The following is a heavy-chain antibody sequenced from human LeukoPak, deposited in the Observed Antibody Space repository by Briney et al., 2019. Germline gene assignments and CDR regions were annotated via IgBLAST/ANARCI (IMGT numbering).Heavy chain of an antibody. CDR3: ARAYGSGSYEYYMDV. CDR1: GFTFSSYS. CDR2: ISSSSSYI. Sequence: GGSLRLSCAASGFTFSSYSMNWVRQAPGKGLEWVSSISSSSSYIYYADSVKGRFTISRDNAKNSLYLQMNSLRAEDTAVYYCARAYGSGSYEYYMDVWGKGTTVTISS. J-gene: IGHJ6*03. D-gene: IGHD3-10*01. V-gene: IGHV3-21*01.